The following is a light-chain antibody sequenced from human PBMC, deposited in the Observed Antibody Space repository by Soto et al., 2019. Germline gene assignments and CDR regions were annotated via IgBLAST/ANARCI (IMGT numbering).Light chain of an antibody. V-gene: IGLV2-14*03. Sequence: QSALTQPASVSGSPGQSITISCTGTSSDVGAYNFVSWYQHYPDKAPKVVIYDVANRPSGVSYRFSASKSGNTASLTISGLQAEDEADYYCMSFTGSNTYVFGTGTKLTVL. J-gene: IGLJ1*01. CDR1: SSDVGAYNF. CDR2: DVA. CDR3: MSFTGSNTYV.